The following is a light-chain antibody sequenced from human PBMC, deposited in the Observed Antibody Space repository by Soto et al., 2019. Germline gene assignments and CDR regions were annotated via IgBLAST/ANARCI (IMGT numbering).Light chain of an antibody. CDR1: QSLNSN. J-gene: IGKJ1*01. V-gene: IGKV3-15*01. CDR3: QQYNNWLTWT. CDR2: GAS. Sequence: EIVMTQSPATLSVSPGERATLSCRASQSLNSNLAWYQQKPGQAPRLLIYGASTRATGIPGRFSGSGSGTEFTLTISNLQSEDFAVYYCQQYNNWLTWTFGQGTKVEIK.